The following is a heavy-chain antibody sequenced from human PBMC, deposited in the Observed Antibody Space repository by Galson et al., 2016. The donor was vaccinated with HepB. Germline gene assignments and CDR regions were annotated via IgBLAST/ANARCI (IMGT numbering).Heavy chain of an antibody. J-gene: IGHJ1*01. Sequence: SLRLSCAASGFTFSGFWMNWVRQAPGKELEWVASIKEDGSKTFYVGSVKGRFTMSRDNVEESVSLQMNSLRAEDTAVYYCAKYGDEAGWNFHHWGQGTLVTVSS. V-gene: IGHV3-7*03. CDR3: AKYGDEAGWNFHH. D-gene: IGHD6-19*01. CDR1: GFTFSGFW. CDR2: IKEDGSKT.